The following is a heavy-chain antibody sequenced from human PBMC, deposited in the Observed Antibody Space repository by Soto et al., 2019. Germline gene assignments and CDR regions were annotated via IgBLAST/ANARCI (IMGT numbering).Heavy chain of an antibody. Sequence: KPSETLSLTCTVSGGSINNNNYYWAWVRQPPGKGLEWIGNIYYSGSTYYNPSLKSRVSISKDTSGTQFSLRVTSLTASDTAIYYCAGQLRRKTAGGTQLMAWFDPWGQGTLVTVSS. CDR3: AGQLRRKTAGGTQLMAWFDP. CDR1: GGSINNNNYY. D-gene: IGHD6-13*01. V-gene: IGHV4-39*01. J-gene: IGHJ5*02. CDR2: IYYSGST.